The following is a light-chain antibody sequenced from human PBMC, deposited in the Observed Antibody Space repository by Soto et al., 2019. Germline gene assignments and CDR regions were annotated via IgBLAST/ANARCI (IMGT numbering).Light chain of an antibody. Sequence: DIVMTQSPLSLPVTPGEPASISCRSSQSLLHSNGYNYLDWYLQKPGQSPQLLIYLGSNRASGVPDRFIGSRSGTDFTLKISRVEAEDVGVYYCMQALQTPWTFGQGTKVEIK. CDR1: QSLLHSNGYNY. J-gene: IGKJ1*01. CDR2: LGS. V-gene: IGKV2-28*01. CDR3: MQALQTPWT.